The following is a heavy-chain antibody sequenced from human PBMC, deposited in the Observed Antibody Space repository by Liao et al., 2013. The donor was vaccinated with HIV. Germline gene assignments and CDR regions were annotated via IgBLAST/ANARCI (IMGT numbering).Heavy chain of an antibody. CDR3: LRVPAGRVSAN. V-gene: IGHV4-39*07. CDR2: IYYSGAT. D-gene: IGHD2-2*01. J-gene: IGHJ4*02. CDR1: GASINNGDYY. Sequence: QVQLQESGPGLVKPSETLSLTCTVSGASINNGDYYWAWIRQPPGKGLDYIGNIYYSGATYYNPSLKSRVTMSVDTSTNQFALKLSSVTAADTAVYYCLRVPAGRVSANWGQGTLVSVSS.